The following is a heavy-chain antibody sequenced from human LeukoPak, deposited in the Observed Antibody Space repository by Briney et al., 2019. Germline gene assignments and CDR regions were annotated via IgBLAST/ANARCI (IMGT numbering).Heavy chain of an antibody. CDR1: GFTFSSYA. Sequence: GGSLRLSCAASGFTFSSYAMHWVRQAPGKGLEWVAVMSYDGTNEYYADSVKGRFTISRDNSKNTLYLQMNSLRAEDTAVYYCAGGEEMATITLDYWGQGTLVTVSS. CDR3: AGGEEMATITLDY. CDR2: MSYDGTNE. D-gene: IGHD5-24*01. V-gene: IGHV3-30*14. J-gene: IGHJ4*02.